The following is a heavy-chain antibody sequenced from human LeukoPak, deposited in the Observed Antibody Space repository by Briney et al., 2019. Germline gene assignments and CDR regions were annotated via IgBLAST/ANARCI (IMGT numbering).Heavy chain of an antibody. D-gene: IGHD1-26*01. CDR3: ARVYSGSYYEGQWFDP. CDR2: IYYSGST. CDR1: GYSISSSNW. J-gene: IGHJ5*02. V-gene: IGHV4-28*06. Sequence: SETLSLTCAVSGYSISSSNWWGWIRQPPGKGLEWIGYIYYSGSTNYNPSLKSRVTMSVDTSKNQFSLKLSSVTALDTAVYYCARVYSGSYYEGQWFDPWGQGTLVTVSS.